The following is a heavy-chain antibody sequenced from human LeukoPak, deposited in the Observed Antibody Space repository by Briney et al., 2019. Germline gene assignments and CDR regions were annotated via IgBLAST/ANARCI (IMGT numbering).Heavy chain of an antibody. CDR2: VKQDGSEK. CDR3: ARPTTVGSLFDY. Sequence: PGGSLRLSCAASGFTFSDYWMSWVRQAPGKGLEWVANVKQDGSEKFYVDSVKGRFTISRDNAKNSLYLQMNSLRVEDTAVYYCARPTTVGSLFDYWGQGNLVTVSS. D-gene: IGHD4-17*01. V-gene: IGHV3-7*01. CDR1: GFTFSDYW. J-gene: IGHJ4*02.